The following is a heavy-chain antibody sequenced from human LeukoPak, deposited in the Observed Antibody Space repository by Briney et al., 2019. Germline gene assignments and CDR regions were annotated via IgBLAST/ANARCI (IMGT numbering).Heavy chain of an antibody. J-gene: IGHJ4*02. V-gene: IGHV3-33*01. CDR2: IWYDGSNK. CDR1: GFTFSSYG. Sequence: GGSLRLSCAASGFTFSSYGMHWVRQAPGKGLEWVAVIWYDGSNKYYADSVKGRFTISRDNSKNTLYLQMNSLRAEDTAVYYCASGDILTGYFDYWGQGTLVTVSS. CDR3: ASGDILTGYFDY. D-gene: IGHD3-9*01.